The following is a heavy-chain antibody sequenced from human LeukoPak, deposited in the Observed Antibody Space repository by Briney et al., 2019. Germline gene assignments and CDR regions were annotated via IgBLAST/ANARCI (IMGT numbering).Heavy chain of an antibody. J-gene: IGHJ4*02. CDR2: IYYSGST. Sequence: SETLSLTCTVSSGSISSSSYYWGWIRQPPGKGLEWIGYIYYSGSTYYNPSLKSRVTISVDTSKNQFSLKLSSVTAADTAVYYCATSKRGYSYGSDYWGQGTLVTVSS. D-gene: IGHD5-18*01. CDR3: ATSKRGYSYGSDY. CDR1: SGSISSSSYY. V-gene: IGHV4-39*07.